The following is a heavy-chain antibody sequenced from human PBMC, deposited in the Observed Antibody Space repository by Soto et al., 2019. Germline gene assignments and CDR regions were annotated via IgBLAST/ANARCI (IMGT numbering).Heavy chain of an antibody. J-gene: IGHJ4*02. CDR3: AGVYSSGWYGY. D-gene: IGHD6-19*01. CDR1: GFTFSSYS. Sequence: PGGSLRLSCAVSGFTFSSYSMNWVRQAPGKGLEWVSYISSSSSTIYYADYVKGRFTISRDNAKNSLYLQMNSLRAEDTAVYYCAGVYSSGWYGYWGQGTLVTVSS. CDR2: ISSSSSTI. V-gene: IGHV3-48*01.